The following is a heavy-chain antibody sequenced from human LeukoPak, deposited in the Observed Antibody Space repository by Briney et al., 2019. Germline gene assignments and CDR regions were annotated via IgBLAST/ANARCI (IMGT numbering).Heavy chain of an antibody. CDR1: GGTFSSYA. Sequence: SVKVSCKASGGTFSSYAISWVRQAPGQGLEWMGRIIPILGIANYAQKFQGRVTITADKSTSTAYMELSSLRSEDTAVYYCAXIWXYXDSSGYIDYWGQGTLVTVSS. J-gene: IGHJ4*02. CDR3: AXIWXYXDSSGYIDY. D-gene: IGHD3-22*01. CDR2: IIPILGIA. V-gene: IGHV1-69*04.